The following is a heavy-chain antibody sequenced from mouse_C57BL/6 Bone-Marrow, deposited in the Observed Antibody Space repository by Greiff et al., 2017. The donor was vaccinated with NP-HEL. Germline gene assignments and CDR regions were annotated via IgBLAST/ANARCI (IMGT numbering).Heavy chain of an antibody. Sequence: QVQLQQPGAELVKPGASVKMSCKASGYTFTSYWITWVKQRPGQGLEWLGDIYPGSGSTNYNEKFKSKATLTVDTSSSTAYMQLSSLTSEDSAVYYCARSRVYYGSSFAYWGQGTLVTVSA. CDR2: IYPGSGST. J-gene: IGHJ3*01. CDR3: ARSRVYYGSSFAY. V-gene: IGHV1-55*01. D-gene: IGHD1-1*01. CDR1: GYTFTSYW.